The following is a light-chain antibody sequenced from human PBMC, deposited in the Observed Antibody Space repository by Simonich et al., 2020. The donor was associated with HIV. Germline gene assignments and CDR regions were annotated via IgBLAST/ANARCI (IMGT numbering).Light chain of an antibody. CDR3: ASWDDRSWV. CDR1: SSNIGNNA. Sequence: QSVLTQPPSVSGAPRQWVSISCSGSSSNIGNNAVDWHQQLPGKAPKLLIFYDDLLPSGSSDRFSGSKSGTSASLAISGLQSDDEADYYCASWDDRSWVFGGGTKLTVL. V-gene: IGLV1-36*01. J-gene: IGLJ3*02. CDR2: YDD.